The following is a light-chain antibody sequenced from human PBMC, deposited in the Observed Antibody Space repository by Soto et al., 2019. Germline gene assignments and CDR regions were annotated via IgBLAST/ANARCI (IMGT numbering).Light chain of an antibody. J-gene: IGLJ3*02. V-gene: IGLV2-14*01. CDR3: SSYTSSSTLV. CDR2: AVS. CDR1: GSDIGGYNY. Sequence: QSVLTQPGSVSGSPGQSITISCTGSGSDIGGYNYVSWYQQHPGKAPKLIIYAVSNRPSGVSNRFSGSKSANTASLTISGLPAEDEADYYCSSYTSSSTLVFGGGTKLTVL.